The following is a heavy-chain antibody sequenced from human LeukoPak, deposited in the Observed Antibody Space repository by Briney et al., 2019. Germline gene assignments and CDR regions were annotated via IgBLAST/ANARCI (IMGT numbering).Heavy chain of an antibody. J-gene: IGHJ4*02. CDR1: GFTFSSYG. D-gene: IGHD6-13*01. CDR3: ARDRGVYSSSWRYRELDY. CDR2: IWYDGSNK. V-gene: IGHV3-33*01. Sequence: GSLRLSCAASGFTFSSYGMQWVRQAPGKGLEWVAVIWYDGSNKYYADSVKGRFTISRDNSKNTLYLQMNSLRAEDTAVYYCARDRGVYSSSWRYRELDYWGQGTLVTVSS.